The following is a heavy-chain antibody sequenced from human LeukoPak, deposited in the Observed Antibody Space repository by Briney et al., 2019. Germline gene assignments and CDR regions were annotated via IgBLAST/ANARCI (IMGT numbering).Heavy chain of an antibody. J-gene: IGHJ6*03. D-gene: IGHD7-27*01. CDR2: INHSGST. Sequence: PSETLSLTCAVYGGSFSGYYWSWIRQPPGKGLEWIGEINHSGSTNYNPSLKSRVTISVDTSKNQFSLKLSSVTAADTAVYYCARSNWGSNYYYMDVWGKGTTVTVSS. CDR3: ARSNWGSNYYYMDV. CDR1: GGSFSGYY. V-gene: IGHV4-34*01.